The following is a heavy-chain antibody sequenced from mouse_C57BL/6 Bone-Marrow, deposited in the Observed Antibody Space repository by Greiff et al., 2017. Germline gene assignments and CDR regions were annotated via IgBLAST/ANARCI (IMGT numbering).Heavy chain of an antibody. Sequence: EVKLMESGAELVRPGASVKLSCTASGFNIKDDYMHWVKQRPEQGLEWIGWIDPENGDTEYASKFQGKATITADTSSNTAYLQLSSLTSEDTAVYYCTTTVSNPDYFDYWGQGTALTVSS. CDR3: TTTVSNPDYFDY. CDR2: IDPENGDT. V-gene: IGHV14-4*01. D-gene: IGHD2-5*01. J-gene: IGHJ2*01. CDR1: GFNIKDDY.